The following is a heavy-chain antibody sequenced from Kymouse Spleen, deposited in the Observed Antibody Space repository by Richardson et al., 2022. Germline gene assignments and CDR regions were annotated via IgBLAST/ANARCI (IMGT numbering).Heavy chain of an antibody. CDR2: ISWNSGSI. D-gene: IGHD6-19*01. V-gene: IGHV3-9*01. CDR3: AKDMGSSGWYEAYYYYYGMDV. Sequence: EVQLVESGGGLVQPGRSLRLSCAASGFTFDDYAMHWVRQAPGKGLEWVSGISWNSGSIGYADSVKGRFTISRDNAKNSLYLQMNSLRAEDTALYYCAKDMGSSGWYEAYYYYYGMDVWGQGTTVTVSS. CDR1: GFTFDDYA. J-gene: IGHJ6*02.